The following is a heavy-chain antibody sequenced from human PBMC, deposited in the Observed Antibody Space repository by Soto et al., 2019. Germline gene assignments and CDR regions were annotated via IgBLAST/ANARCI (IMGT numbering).Heavy chain of an antibody. J-gene: IGHJ1*01. V-gene: IGHV2-5*02. Sequence: QITLKESGPPLVKPAQPLTLTCTSSGFSLTTSGVSVGWIRQPQGKALDWLALIYWDDDKRYSPSLKSRLTISKDTPKNQVVHTLTNMDTVETATYYCAYINSPTLTTSAEFFQHWGQGTLVTVSS. D-gene: IGHD4-17*01. CDR2: IYWDDDK. CDR3: AYINSPTLTTSAEFFQH. CDR1: GFSLTTSGVS.